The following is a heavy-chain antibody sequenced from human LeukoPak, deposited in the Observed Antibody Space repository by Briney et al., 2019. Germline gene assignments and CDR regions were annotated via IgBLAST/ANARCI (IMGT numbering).Heavy chain of an antibody. D-gene: IGHD1-26*01. J-gene: IGHJ4*02. CDR1: GYTFTGYY. CDR2: INPNSGGT. Sequence: GASVKVSCKASGYTFTGYYMHWVRQAPGQGLEWMGWINPNSGGTNYAQKFQGRVTMTRDTSISTAYMELSRLRSDDTAVYYCARESMGATTGYFDYWGQGTLVTVSS. V-gene: IGHV1-2*02. CDR3: ARESMGATTGYFDY.